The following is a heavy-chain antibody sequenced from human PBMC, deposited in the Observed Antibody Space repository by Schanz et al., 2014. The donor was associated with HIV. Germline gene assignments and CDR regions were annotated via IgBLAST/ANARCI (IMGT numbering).Heavy chain of an antibody. CDR1: GGTFSIYA. CDR3: ARAAFSSEYYYGMDV. V-gene: IGHV1-69*01. CDR2: IIPIFGTA. J-gene: IGHJ6*02. Sequence: QVQLVQSGAEVKKPGSSVKVSCKASGGTFSIYAISWVRQAPGQGLEWMGGIIPIFGTANYAQKFQGRVTIIADESTSPAYMELSSLSSADTAVYFCARAAFSSEYYYGMDVWGQGTTVTVSS. D-gene: IGHD3-3*02.